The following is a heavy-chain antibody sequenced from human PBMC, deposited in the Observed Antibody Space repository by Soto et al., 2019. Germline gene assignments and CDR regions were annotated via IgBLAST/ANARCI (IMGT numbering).Heavy chain of an antibody. CDR1: GFTFSSYS. Sequence: PGGSLRLSCAASGFTFSSYSMNWVCQAPGKGLEWVSSISSSSSYIYYADSVKGRFTISRDNAKNSLYLQMNSLRAEDTAVYYCARVMSGWPTNNWFDPWGQGTLVTVSS. V-gene: IGHV3-21*01. D-gene: IGHD6-19*01. J-gene: IGHJ5*02. CDR2: ISSSSSYI. CDR3: ARVMSGWPTNNWFDP.